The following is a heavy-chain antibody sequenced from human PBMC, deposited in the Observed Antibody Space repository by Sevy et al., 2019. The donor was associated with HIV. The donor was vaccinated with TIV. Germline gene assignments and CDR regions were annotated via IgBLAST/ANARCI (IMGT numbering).Heavy chain of an antibody. D-gene: IGHD5-12*01. CDR2: VGPAGDQ. CDR1: GFTFSSYD. V-gene: IGHV3-13*05. CDR3: ARSGGYSDHGMDV. Sequence: GGSLRLSCVAAGFTFSSYDMHWVRQVTGKGLEWISGVGPAGDQFYPGSVKGRFTISRENAKNSFYLQMNNLRAGDTAVYYCARSGGYSDHGMDVWGQGTTVTVSS. J-gene: IGHJ6*02.